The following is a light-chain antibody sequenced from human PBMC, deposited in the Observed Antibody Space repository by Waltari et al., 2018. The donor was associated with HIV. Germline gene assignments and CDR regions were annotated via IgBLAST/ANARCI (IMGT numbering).Light chain of an antibody. CDR2: WAS. J-gene: IGKJ4*01. Sequence: DIMLTQSPDSLAVSLCERATIHCKSSQDLLRSSNNWSYVGWYEQKTRQPPRLISKWASPRESGVPDRVSGSGSGTDFTLTISSLQAEDVAVYYCQQYTSVPVTFGGGTEVQIK. V-gene: IGKV4-1*01. CDR1: QDLLRSSNNWSY. CDR3: QQYTSVPVT.